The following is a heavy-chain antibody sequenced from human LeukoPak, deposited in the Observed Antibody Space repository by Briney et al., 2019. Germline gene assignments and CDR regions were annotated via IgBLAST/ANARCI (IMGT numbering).Heavy chain of an antibody. V-gene: IGHV3-74*03. CDR3: ARDQLYCSGGICYFDY. CDR2: INSDGKST. Sequence: PGGSLRLSCAASGFTFSGYSLNWVRQAPGEGLVWVSRINSDGKSTTSADSVKGRFTISRDNAKNTLYLQMNSLRTEDTAVYYCARDQLYCSGGICYFDYWGQGTLVTVSS. D-gene: IGHD2-15*01. J-gene: IGHJ4*02. CDR1: GFTFSGYS.